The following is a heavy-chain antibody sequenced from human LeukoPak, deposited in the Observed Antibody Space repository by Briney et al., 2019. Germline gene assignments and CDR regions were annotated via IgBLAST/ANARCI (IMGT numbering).Heavy chain of an antibody. Sequence: GRSLRLSCAASGFTFSSYAMHWVRQAPGKGLEWVAVISYDGSNKYYADSVKGRFTISRDNSKNTLYLQMSNLRAEDTAVYFCARGGGLDVWGQGATVTVSS. J-gene: IGHJ6*02. D-gene: IGHD3-16*01. CDR1: GFTFSSYA. CDR3: ARGGGLDV. CDR2: ISYDGSNK. V-gene: IGHV3-30-3*01.